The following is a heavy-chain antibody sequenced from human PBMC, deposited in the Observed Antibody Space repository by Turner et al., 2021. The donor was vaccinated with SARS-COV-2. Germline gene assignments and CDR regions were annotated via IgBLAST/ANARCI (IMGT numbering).Heavy chain of an antibody. CDR2: IYYSGST. Sequence: QLQLQESGPGLVKPSETLSLSCTVSGCSISSSYYYWGWLRQPPGKGLEWIGSIYYSGSTNYNPSLKSRVTISVDTSKNQFSLKLNSVTAADTAVYYCARHGPTSTTKEFDPWSQGTLVTVSS. CDR1: GCSISSSYYY. J-gene: IGHJ5*02. CDR3: ARHGPTSTTKEFDP. D-gene: IGHD4-17*01. V-gene: IGHV4-39*01.